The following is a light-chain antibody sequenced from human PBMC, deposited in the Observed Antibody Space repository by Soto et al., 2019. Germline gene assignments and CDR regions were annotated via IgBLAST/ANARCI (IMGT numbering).Light chain of an antibody. CDR1: SRDVGGYNY. CDR2: DVS. CDR3: SSYTSSSTYV. Sequence: SALTQPASGSGAPGQSITISRPGNSRDVGGYNYVSWNQQHPGKAPKLMIYDVSNRPSGVSNRFSGSKSGNTASLTISGLQAEDEADYYCSSYTSSSTYVFGTGTKVTVL. V-gene: IGLV2-14*01. J-gene: IGLJ1*01.